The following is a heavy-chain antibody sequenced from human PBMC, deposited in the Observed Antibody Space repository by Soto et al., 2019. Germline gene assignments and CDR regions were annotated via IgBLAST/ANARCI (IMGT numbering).Heavy chain of an antibody. CDR1: GGSISSGHW. D-gene: IGHD6-19*01. J-gene: IGHJ4*02. CDR3: ARHIAVAGTRGFDY. CDR2: IFQSGTT. Sequence: QVELQESGPGLVKTSGALSLTCAVSGGSISSGHWWSWVRQPPGEGLEGIGEIFQSGTTNYNPSAESRVIISMDKSKNQSSLEVISVTAADTAVYFCARHIAVAGTRGFDYWGQGTLVTVSS. V-gene: IGHV4-4*02.